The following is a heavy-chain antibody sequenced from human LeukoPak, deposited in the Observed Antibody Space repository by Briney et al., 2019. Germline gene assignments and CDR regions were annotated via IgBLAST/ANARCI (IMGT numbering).Heavy chain of an antibody. Sequence: PGGSLRLPCAASGFTFSSYSMNWVRQAPGKGLEWVSSISSSSSYIYYADSVKGRFTISRDNAKNSLYLQMNSLRAEDTAVYYCARETTVTSSFDYWGQGTLVTVSS. V-gene: IGHV3-21*01. CDR3: ARETTVTSSFDY. J-gene: IGHJ4*02. D-gene: IGHD4-17*01. CDR2: ISSSSSYI. CDR1: GFTFSSYS.